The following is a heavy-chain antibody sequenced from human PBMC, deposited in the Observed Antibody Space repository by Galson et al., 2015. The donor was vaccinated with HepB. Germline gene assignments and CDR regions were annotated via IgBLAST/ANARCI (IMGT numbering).Heavy chain of an antibody. CDR3: ARANYYDILTGYYLGNWFDP. J-gene: IGHJ5*02. D-gene: IGHD3-9*01. V-gene: IGHV4-31*03. CDR1: RGPISSRGYY. CDR2: IYYSGST. Sequence: TLSLTCTVSRGPISSRGYYWSWIRQHPGKGLEWIGYIYYSGSTYYTPSLKSRATISVDTSKNQFSLELHSVTAADTAVYFCARANYYDILTGYYLGNWFDPWGQGTLVTVSS.